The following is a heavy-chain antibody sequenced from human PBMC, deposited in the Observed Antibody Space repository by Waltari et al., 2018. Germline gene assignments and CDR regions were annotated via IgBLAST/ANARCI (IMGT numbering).Heavy chain of an antibody. J-gene: IGHJ4*02. D-gene: IGHD3-10*01. CDR3: VREGGYYYGSGSYYGGAY. V-gene: IGHV3-48*04. CDR1: GFTFSSYS. Sequence: EVQLVESGGGLVQPGGSLRLSCAASGFTFSSYSMNWVRQAPGKGLEWVSYISSSSSTIYYADSVKGRFTISRDNAKNSLYLQMNSLRAEDTAVYYCVREGGYYYGSGSYYGGAYWGQGTLVTVSS. CDR2: ISSSSSTI.